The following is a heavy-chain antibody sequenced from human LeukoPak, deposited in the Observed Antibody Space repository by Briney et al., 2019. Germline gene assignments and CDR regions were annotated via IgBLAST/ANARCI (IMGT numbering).Heavy chain of an antibody. CDR1: GGTFSSYA. D-gene: IGHD4-17*01. CDR3: ATAMGGDYGDSYYFDY. J-gene: IGHJ4*02. CDR2: IIPVFGTP. Sequence: SVKVSCTASGGTFSSYAISWVRQAPGQGLEWMGGIIPVFGTPHYAQKFQGRVTITADKSTSTAYMELSSLRYEDTAVYYCATAMGGDYGDSYYFDYWGQGTLVTVSS. V-gene: IGHV1-69*06.